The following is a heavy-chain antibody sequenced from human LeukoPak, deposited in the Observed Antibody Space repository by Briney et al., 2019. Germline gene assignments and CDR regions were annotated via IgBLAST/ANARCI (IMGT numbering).Heavy chain of an antibody. J-gene: IGHJ4*02. CDR1: GSSIGRHY. CDR3: ARAKAAGSYDF. V-gene: IGHV4-59*11. Sequence: PSETLSLTCSVSGSSIGRHYWTWIRQPPGKGLEWIGYTHFSGSSNYNPPLKSRATTSLDRAKNQISLTLTSVTAADTAVYFCARAKAAGSYDFWGQGTLVTVSS. CDR2: THFSGSS. D-gene: IGHD6-13*01.